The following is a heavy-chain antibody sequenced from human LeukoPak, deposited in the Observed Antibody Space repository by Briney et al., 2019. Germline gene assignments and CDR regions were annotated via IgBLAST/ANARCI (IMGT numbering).Heavy chain of an antibody. CDR3: ARVPTPPGYYFGY. Sequence: PGGSLRLSCAASGFTFSSYSMNWVRQAPGKGLEWVSSISSSSSYIYYADSVKGRFTISRDNAKNSLYLQMNSLRAEDTAVYYWARVPTPPGYYFGYWGQGTLVTVSS. V-gene: IGHV3-21*01. J-gene: IGHJ4*02. CDR1: GFTFSSYS. CDR2: ISSSSSYI.